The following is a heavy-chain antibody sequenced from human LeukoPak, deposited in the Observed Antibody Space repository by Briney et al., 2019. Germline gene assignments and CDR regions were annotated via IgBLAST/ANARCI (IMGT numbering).Heavy chain of an antibody. V-gene: IGHV3-30*06. CDR3: ARDCCYTAVYYYYYYMDV. CDR2: ISYDGSNK. Sequence: GRSLRLSCAASGFSFSSYGMHWVRQAPGKGLEWVAVISYDGSNKYYADSVKGRFTISRDNSKNTLYLQMNSLRAEDTAVYYCARDCCYTAVYYYYYYMDVWGKGTTVTVSS. J-gene: IGHJ6*03. CDR1: GFSFSSYG. D-gene: IGHD2-2*02.